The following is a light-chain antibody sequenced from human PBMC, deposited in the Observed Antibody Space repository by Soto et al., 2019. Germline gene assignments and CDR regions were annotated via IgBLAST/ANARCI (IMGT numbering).Light chain of an antibody. CDR1: QGISSY. Sequence: DIQLTQSPSFLSASVGDRVTITCRASQGISSYLAWYQQKPGKAPKLLIYAASTLESGISSRFSGSRSGTEFTLAISSLQPEDLATYYCQQLNSYPITFGGGTKVEL. CDR3: QQLNSYPIT. V-gene: IGKV1-9*01. CDR2: AAS. J-gene: IGKJ4*01.